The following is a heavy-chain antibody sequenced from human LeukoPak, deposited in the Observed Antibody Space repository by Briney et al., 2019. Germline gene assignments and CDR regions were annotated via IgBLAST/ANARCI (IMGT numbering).Heavy chain of an antibody. CDR1: GGTFSSYG. Sequence: SVKVSCKASGGTFSSYGISWVRQAPGQGLEWMGGIIPIFGTVNYAERFQGRVTITADESTSTAYMELSSLRSEDAAVYYCAREEEGGYCSGGSCYSGPHDAFDIWGQGTMVTVSS. CDR3: AREEEGGYCSGGSCYSGPHDAFDI. V-gene: IGHV1-69*13. J-gene: IGHJ3*02. D-gene: IGHD2-15*01. CDR2: IIPIFGTV.